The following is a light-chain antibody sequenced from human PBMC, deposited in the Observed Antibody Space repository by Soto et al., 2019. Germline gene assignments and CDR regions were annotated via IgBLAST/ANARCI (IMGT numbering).Light chain of an antibody. Sequence: QSVLTQPPSASGSPGQSVTISCTGAGTDVGQYNYVSWYQQHPGKAPKLLIHHVSRRPSGVPARFSGSKSGNTASLTVSGLQTEDEADYYCSSYRSSDTSVVFGGGTKLTVL. V-gene: IGLV2-8*01. CDR3: SSYRSSDTSVV. CDR2: HVS. CDR1: GTDVGQYNY. J-gene: IGLJ2*01.